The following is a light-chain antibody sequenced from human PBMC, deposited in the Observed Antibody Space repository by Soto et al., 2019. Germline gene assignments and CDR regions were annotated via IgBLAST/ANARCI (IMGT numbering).Light chain of an antibody. CDR3: SLYTRENPYV. J-gene: IGLJ1*01. V-gene: IGLV2-18*01. Sequence: QSALTQPPSVSGSPGQSVTISCTGTSTDFVTYNRVSWYQQPPGTAPKLIVYEASNRPSGVPDRFSGSKSGNTASLTISGLQAADEADYYCSLYTRENPYVFGTGTKLTVL. CDR1: STDFVTYNR. CDR2: EAS.